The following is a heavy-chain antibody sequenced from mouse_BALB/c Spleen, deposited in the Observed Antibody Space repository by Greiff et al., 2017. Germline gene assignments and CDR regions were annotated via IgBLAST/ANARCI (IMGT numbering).Heavy chain of an antibody. CDR1: GFTFNTYA. CDR3: VRDISYDGGYMDY. CDR2: IRSKSNNYAT. J-gene: IGHJ4*01. D-gene: IGHD2-12*01. Sequence: EVKLLESGGGLVQPKGSLKLSCAASGFTFNTYAMNWVRQAPGKGLEWVARIRSKSNNYATYYADSVKDRFTISRDDSQSMLYLQMNNLKTEDTAMYYCVRDISYDGGYMDYWGQGTSVTVSS. V-gene: IGHV10-1*02.